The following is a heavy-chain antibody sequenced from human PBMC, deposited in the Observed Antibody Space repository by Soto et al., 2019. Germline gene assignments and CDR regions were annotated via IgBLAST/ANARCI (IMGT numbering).Heavy chain of an antibody. D-gene: IGHD6-19*01. CDR1: RYIYSGYY. CDR2: INPDSGAT. CDR3: ARGIAVFGVGEVDY. J-gene: IGHJ4*02. Sequence: GASVKVTCKSSRYIYSGYYMHWVRQAPGQGLDWMGWINPDSGATHYAQRFQGRVTITRDTSTRTAYMTLNSLTADDTAVYYCARGIAVFGVGEVDYWGQGTLVTVSS. V-gene: IGHV1-2*02.